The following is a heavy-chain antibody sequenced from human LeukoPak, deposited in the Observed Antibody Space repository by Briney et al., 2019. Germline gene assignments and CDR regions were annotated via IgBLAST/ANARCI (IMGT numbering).Heavy chain of an antibody. V-gene: IGHV1-2*02. J-gene: IGHJ4*02. CDR2: INPNSGGT. CDR1: RGTFSSYG. CDR3: ARSCIAAAGTDVCADY. D-gene: IGHD6-13*01. Sequence: VASVKVSCKASRGTFSSYGISWVRQAPGQGLEWMGWINPNSGGTNYAQKFQGRVTMTRDTSISTAYMELSRLRSDDTAVYYCARSCIAAAGTDVCADYWGQGTLVTVSS.